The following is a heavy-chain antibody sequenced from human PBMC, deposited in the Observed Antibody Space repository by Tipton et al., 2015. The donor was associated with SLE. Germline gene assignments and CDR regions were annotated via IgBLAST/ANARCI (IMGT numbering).Heavy chain of an antibody. CDR3: ARDYSGYSYAPDY. CDR2: INHSGST. CDR1: GGSFSGYF. D-gene: IGHD5-18*01. V-gene: IGHV4-34*01. Sequence: TLSLTCAVYGGSFSGYFWSWIRQPPGKGLEWIGEINHSGSTNYNPSLKSRVTISVDTSKNQFSLKLSSVTAADTAVYYCARDYSGYSYAPDYWGQGTLVTVSS. J-gene: IGHJ4*02.